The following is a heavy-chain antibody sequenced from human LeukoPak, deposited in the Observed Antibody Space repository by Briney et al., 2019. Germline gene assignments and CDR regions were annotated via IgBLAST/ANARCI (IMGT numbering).Heavy chain of an antibody. CDR3: AKVRGVVPAAIRGGHFDY. V-gene: IGHV3-23*01. D-gene: IGHD2-2*02. CDR1: GFTFSSYA. CDR2: ISGSGGST. J-gene: IGHJ4*02. Sequence: GGSLRLSCAASGFTFSSYAMSWVRQAPGKGLEWVSAISGSGGSTYYADFVKGRFTISRDNSKNTLYLQMNSLRAEDTAVYYCAKVRGVVPAAIRGGHFDYWGQGTLVTVSS.